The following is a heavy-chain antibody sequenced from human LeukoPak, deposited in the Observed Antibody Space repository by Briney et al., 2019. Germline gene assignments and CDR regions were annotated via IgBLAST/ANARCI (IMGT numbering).Heavy chain of an antibody. CDR1: GFTFSSYW. Sequence: PGGSLRLSCAASGFTFSSYWMSWVRQAPGKGLEWVANIKQDGSETYYVDSVKGRFTISRDNAKYSLYLQMNSLRAKDTAVYYCASHGGELLWPTFDYWGQGTLVTVSS. J-gene: IGHJ4*02. CDR3: ASHGGELLWPTFDY. CDR2: IKQDGSET. V-gene: IGHV3-7*01. D-gene: IGHD1-26*01.